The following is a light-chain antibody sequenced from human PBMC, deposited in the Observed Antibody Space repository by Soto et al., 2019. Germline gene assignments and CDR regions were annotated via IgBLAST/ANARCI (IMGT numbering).Light chain of an antibody. V-gene: IGLV2-23*02. CDR3: CSYAGSITWV. CDR2: QVA. J-gene: IGLJ3*02. CDR1: TSDVGRYNF. Sequence: QPVLTQPASVSGSPGQSITISCTGTTSDVGRYNFVSWYQQHPGRAPKLIISQVAKRPSGTSNRFSGSKSDNTASLTISGLQAEDEADYYCCSYAGSITWVFGGGTQLTVL.